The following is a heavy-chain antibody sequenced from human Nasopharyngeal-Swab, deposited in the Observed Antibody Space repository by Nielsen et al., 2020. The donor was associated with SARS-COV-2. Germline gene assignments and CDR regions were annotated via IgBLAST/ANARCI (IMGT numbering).Heavy chain of an antibody. J-gene: IGHJ5*02. CDR1: GYCFTGYY. Sequence: ASVKDSCKDSGYCFTGYYMHWVRQAPGQGLEWMGWINPNSGGTNYAQKFQGRVTMTRDTSISTAYMELSRLRSDDTAVYYCACSSSFDPWGRGTLVTVSS. D-gene: IGHD2-15*01. V-gene: IGHV1-2*02. CDR2: INPNSGGT. CDR3: ACSSSFDP.